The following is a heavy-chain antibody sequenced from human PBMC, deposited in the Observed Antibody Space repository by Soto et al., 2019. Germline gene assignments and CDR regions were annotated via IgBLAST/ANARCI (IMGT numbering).Heavy chain of an antibody. V-gene: IGHV1-2*04. CDR1: GYTFTGYY. D-gene: IGHD3-10*01. Sequence: ASVKVSCKASGYTFTGYYMHWVRQAPGQGLEWMGWINPNSGGTNYAQKFQGWVTMTRDTSISTAYMELSRLRSDDTAVYYCAREMVRGVIISGCYGMDVWGQGTTVTVSS. CDR2: INPNSGGT. J-gene: IGHJ6*02. CDR3: AREMVRGVIISGCYGMDV.